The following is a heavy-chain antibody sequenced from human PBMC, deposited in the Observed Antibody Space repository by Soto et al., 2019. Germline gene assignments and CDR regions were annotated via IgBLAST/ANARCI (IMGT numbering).Heavy chain of an antibody. J-gene: IGHJ6*02. V-gene: IGHV3-23*01. CDR1: GFTFSSYA. Sequence: QSGGSLSLSCAASGFTFSSYAMSWVRQAPGKGLEWVSAISGSGGSTYYADSVKGRFTISRDNSKNTLYLQMNSLRAEDTAVYYCAKDSGEQVYYDFWSGYIGSSYYYYYGMDVWGQGTTVTVSS. CDR3: AKDSGEQVYYDFWSGYIGSSYYYYYGMDV. CDR2: ISGSGGST. D-gene: IGHD3-3*01.